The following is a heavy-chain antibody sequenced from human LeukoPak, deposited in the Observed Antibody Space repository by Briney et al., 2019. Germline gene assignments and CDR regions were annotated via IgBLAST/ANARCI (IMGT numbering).Heavy chain of an antibody. V-gene: IGHV3-11*01. CDR1: GFTFSDSY. CDR3: TRDPRHLDY. CDR2: ISPSGTDI. Sequence: GGSLRLSCAVSGFTFSDSYMTWLRQAPGKGLESLSYISPSGTDISYADSVKGRFTISRDNAKNSLYLQMNNLRADDTAVYYCTRDPRHLDYWGQGTLVTVSS. J-gene: IGHJ4*02.